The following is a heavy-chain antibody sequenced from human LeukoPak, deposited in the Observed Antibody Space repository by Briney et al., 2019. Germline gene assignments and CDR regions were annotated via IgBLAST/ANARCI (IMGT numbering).Heavy chain of an antibody. CDR1: GGSFSGYY. CDR3: ASSLEYGSSWFDAFDR. Sequence: PSETLSLTCAVYGGSFSGYYLSWIRKLPGKGLEWLWEINHSGNTNYNPSLKSRVTISVDTSKNQFSLKLSSVTAADTAVYYCASSLEYGSSWFDAFDRWGQGTLVTVSS. V-gene: IGHV4-34*01. D-gene: IGHD6-13*01. CDR2: INHSGNT. J-gene: IGHJ5*02.